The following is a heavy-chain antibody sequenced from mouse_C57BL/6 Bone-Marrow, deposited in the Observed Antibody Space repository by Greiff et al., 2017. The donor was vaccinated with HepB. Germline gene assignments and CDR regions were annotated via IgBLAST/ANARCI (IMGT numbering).Heavy chain of an antibody. J-gene: IGHJ2*01. CDR1: GFTFSNYW. Sequence: EVMLVESGGGLVQPGGSMKLSCVASGFTFSNYWMNWVRQSPEKGLEWVAQIRLKSDNYATNYAESVKGRFTISRDDSKSSVYLQMNNLRAEDTGIYYCTGDGYYFDYWGQGTTLTVSS. D-gene: IGHD2-3*01. V-gene: IGHV6-3*01. CDR2: IRLKSDNYAT. CDR3: TGDGYYFDY.